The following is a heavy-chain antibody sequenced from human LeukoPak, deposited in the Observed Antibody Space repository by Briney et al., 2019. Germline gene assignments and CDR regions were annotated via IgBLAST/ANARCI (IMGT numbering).Heavy chain of an antibody. J-gene: IGHJ2*01. CDR2: IYYSGTT. D-gene: IGHD3-3*01. CDR1: GGSISSHY. CDR3: ARDTLGGGVVTHWYFDL. Sequence: SETLSLTYTVSGGSISSHYWSWIRRPPGKGLEWIGYIYYSGTTNYNPSLKSRVTISVDTSKNQFSLKLSSVTAADTAVYYCARDTLGGGVVTHWYFDLWGRGTLVTVSS. V-gene: IGHV4-59*11.